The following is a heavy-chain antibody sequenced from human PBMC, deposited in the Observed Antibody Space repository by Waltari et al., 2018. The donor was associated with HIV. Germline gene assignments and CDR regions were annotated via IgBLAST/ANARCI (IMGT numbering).Heavy chain of an antibody. Sequence: EVQLVESGGGLVKPGGSLRLSGAASGFTFTSYIMSWVRQAPGKGLEWVSSISSSSSSYIFYADSVKGRFTISRDNAKNSLYLQMDSLRDEDTAVYYCAREMATVYVDYWGQGTLVTVSS. CDR1: GFTFTSYI. V-gene: IGHV3-21*01. CDR2: ISSSSSSYI. J-gene: IGHJ4*02. D-gene: IGHD5-12*01. CDR3: AREMATVYVDY.